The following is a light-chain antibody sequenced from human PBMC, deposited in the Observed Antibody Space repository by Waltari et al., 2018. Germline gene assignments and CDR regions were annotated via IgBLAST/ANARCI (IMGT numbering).Light chain of an antibody. CDR2: DVS. CDR1: SSDVGSYNL. V-gene: IGLV2-23*02. J-gene: IGLJ2*01. Sequence: QSALTQPASVSGSPGQSITISCPGTSSDVGSYNLVSWYQQHPGKAPKVLIYDVSKRPSGVSNRFSGSKSGNTASLTISGLQAEDEADCYCCSYASSGTVVFGGGTKLTVL. CDR3: CSYASSGTVV.